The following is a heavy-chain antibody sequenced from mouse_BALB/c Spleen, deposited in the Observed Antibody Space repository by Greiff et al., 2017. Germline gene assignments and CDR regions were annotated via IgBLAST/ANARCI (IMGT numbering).Heavy chain of an antibody. Sequence: VLLVESGPGLVAPSQSLSITCTVSGFSLTGYGVHWVRQSPGKGLEWLGMIWGDGSTDYNSALKSRLSISKDNSKSQVFLKMNSLQTDDTARYYCARDHYYASRGAMDYWGQGTSVTVSS. CDR3: ARDHYYASRGAMDY. CDR2: IWGDGST. J-gene: IGHJ4*01. CDR1: GFSLTGYG. D-gene: IGHD1-2*01. V-gene: IGHV2-6-7*01.